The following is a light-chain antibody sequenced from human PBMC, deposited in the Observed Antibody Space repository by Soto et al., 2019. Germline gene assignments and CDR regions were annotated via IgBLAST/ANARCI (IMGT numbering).Light chain of an antibody. J-gene: IGLJ2*01. Sequence: SVLTQPPSASETPGQTVTISCSGSSSNIGSNLVYWYHQFPGTAPRLLIHRNSQRPSGVPDRFSGSKSGTSASLAISGLRSEDEADYYCAAWDDTLNRVVFGGGTKLTVL. V-gene: IGLV1-47*01. CDR2: RNS. CDR3: AAWDDTLNRVV. CDR1: SSNIGSNL.